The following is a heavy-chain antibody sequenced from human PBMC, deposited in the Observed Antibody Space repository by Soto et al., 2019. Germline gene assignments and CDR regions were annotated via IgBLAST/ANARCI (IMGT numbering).Heavy chain of an antibody. D-gene: IGHD2-15*01. CDR3: VKGVCSGGSCHLRHYYYYGMDV. Sequence: PGGSLRLSCAASGFTFSSYDMHWVRQATGKGLEWVSANGTAGDTYYPGSVKGRFTISRENAKNSLYLQMNSLRAGDTAVYYCVKGVCSGGSCHLRHYYYYGMDVWGQGTTVTV. V-gene: IGHV3-13*01. J-gene: IGHJ6*02. CDR2: NGTAGDT. CDR1: GFTFSSYD.